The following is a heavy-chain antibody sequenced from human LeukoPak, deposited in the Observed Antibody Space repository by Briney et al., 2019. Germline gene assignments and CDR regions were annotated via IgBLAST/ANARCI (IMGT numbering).Heavy chain of an antibody. CDR2: TYYRSKWYN. V-gene: IGHV6-1*01. J-gene: IGHJ4*02. Sequence: SQTLSLTCALSGDSLSSNSAAWNWVRQSPSRGLEWLVRTYYRSKWYNDYAVSVKSRITINPDTSKNQFSLQLNSVTPEDTAVYYCARSFGELPDFDYWGQGTLVTVSS. CDR1: GDSLSSNSAA. D-gene: IGHD3-10*01. CDR3: ARSFGELPDFDY.